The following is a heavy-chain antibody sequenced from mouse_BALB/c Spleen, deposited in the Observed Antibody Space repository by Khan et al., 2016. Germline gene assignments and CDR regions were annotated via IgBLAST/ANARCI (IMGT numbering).Heavy chain of an antibody. D-gene: IGHD2-1*01. V-gene: IGHV14-4*02. Sequence: VQLQQSGAELVRSGASVRLSCTASGFNIKDYYIHWVKQRPEQGLEWIGWIDPENGATKYAPKFQGKATMTADTSSTTAYLQLSRLTSEDTAVYYCNAIYYGSYMYFDYWGQGTTLTVSS. CDR3: NAIYYGSYMYFDY. J-gene: IGHJ2*01. CDR2: IDPENGAT. CDR1: GFNIKDYY.